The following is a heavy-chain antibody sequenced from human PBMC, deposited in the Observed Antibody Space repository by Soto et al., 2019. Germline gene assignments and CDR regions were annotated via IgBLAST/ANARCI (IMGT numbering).Heavy chain of an antibody. V-gene: IGHV3-11*05. J-gene: IGHJ4*02. Sequence: QVQLVESGGGSVKPGGSLRLSCAASGFTFSDYYMSWIRQAPGKGLEWVSYISSSSSYTNYADSVKGRFTISRDNAKNSLYLQMNSLRAEDTAVYYCARTAYDILTGYRPYYFDYWGQGTLVTVSS. CDR3: ARTAYDILTGYRPYYFDY. CDR2: ISSSSSYT. CDR1: GFTFSDYY. D-gene: IGHD3-9*01.